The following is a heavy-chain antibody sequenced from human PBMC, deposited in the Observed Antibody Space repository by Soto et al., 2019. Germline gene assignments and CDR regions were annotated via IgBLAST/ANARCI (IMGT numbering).Heavy chain of an antibody. V-gene: IGHV4-59*01. CDR2: IYYSGST. CDR1: GGSISSYY. CDR3: AGRASRYYYDSSGYFDY. D-gene: IGHD3-22*01. J-gene: IGHJ4*02. Sequence: SETLSLTCAVSGGSISSYYWSWIRQPPGKGLEWIGYIYYSGSTNYNPSLKSRVTISVDTSKNQFSLKLSSVTAADTAVYYCAGRASRYYYDSSGYFDYWGQGTLVTVSS.